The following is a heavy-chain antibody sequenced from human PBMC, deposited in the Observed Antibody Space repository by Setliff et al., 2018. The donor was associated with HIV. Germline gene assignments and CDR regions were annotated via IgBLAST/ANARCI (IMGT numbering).Heavy chain of an antibody. J-gene: IGHJ5*02. CDR3: ARDMTTVTYNWFDP. V-gene: IGHV1-24*01. CDR1: GYTLTEVS. D-gene: IGHD4-17*01. CDR2: FDPEDGES. Sequence: ASVKVSCKISGYTLTEVSMHWVRQAPGKGLEWMGYFDPEDGESVHAQKFQGRVTMTEDTSTDKAYMQLSGLGCEDTDVYYCARDMTTVTYNWFDPWGQGTLVTVSS.